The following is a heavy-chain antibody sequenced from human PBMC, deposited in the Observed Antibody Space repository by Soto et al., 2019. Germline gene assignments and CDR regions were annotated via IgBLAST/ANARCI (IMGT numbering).Heavy chain of an antibody. Sequence: GGSLRLSCAASGFTFSSSAMSWVRQAPGKGLEWVSAISTTGGTTLYADSVKGRFTISRDNSKNTLFLQMSSLRAEDTAIYYCAKPSGGSYPESRVFDSWGQGTRVTVSS. CDR1: GFTFSSSA. J-gene: IGHJ4*02. D-gene: IGHD1-26*01. V-gene: IGHV3-23*01. CDR3: AKPSGGSYPESRVFDS. CDR2: ISTTGGTT.